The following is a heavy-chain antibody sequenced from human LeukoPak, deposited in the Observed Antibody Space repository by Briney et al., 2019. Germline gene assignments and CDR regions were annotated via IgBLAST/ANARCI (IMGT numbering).Heavy chain of an antibody. CDR1: GYTFTSYG. Sequence: ASVKLSCKASGYTFTSYGISWVRQAPGQGLEWMGWIIVYTGYTNSAQNLQGRVTMTTDTSTTTAYMELRSLRTDDTAVYYCARVGPSEVGARGYYYYYYMDVWGKGTTVTISS. V-gene: IGHV1-18*01. D-gene: IGHD1-26*01. CDR2: IIVYTGYT. J-gene: IGHJ6*03. CDR3: ARVGPSEVGARGYYYYYYMDV.